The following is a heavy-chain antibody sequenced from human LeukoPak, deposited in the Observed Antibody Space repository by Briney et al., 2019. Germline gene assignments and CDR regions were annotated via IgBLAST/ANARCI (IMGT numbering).Heavy chain of an antibody. Sequence: ASVKVSCKVSGYTLTELSMHWVRQAPGKGLEWMGGFDPEDGETIYAQKFQGRVTMTEDTSTDTAYMELSSLRSEDTAVYYCATTVLALLYGSGSYSPRVDYWGQGTLVTVSS. CDR2: FDPEDGET. V-gene: IGHV1-24*01. CDR3: ATTVLALLYGSGSYSPRVDY. D-gene: IGHD3-10*01. CDR1: GYTLTELS. J-gene: IGHJ4*02.